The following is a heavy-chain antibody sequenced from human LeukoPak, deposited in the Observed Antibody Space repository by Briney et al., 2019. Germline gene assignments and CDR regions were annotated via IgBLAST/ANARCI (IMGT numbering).Heavy chain of an antibody. V-gene: IGHV3-53*01. CDR3: ASDRSLIASLYYDN. CDR2: IYVGGNT. J-gene: IGHJ4*02. CDR1: GXTVSSNY. Sequence: GGSLRLSCGASGXTVSSNYMSWVRQAPGRGLEWVSVIYVGGNTYYADSVKGRFVISRDNSKNTLFLQMNSLRAEDTAVYYCASDRSLIASLYYDNWGQGTLVTVSS. D-gene: IGHD3-22*01.